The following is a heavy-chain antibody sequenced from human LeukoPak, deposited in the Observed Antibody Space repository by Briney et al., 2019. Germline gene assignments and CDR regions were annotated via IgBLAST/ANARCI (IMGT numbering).Heavy chain of an antibody. J-gene: IGHJ5*02. D-gene: IGHD3-3*01. CDR1: GFTFSSYA. CDR2: ISGSGGST. Sequence: GGSLRLSCAASGFTFSSYAMSWVRQAPGKGLEWVSAISGSGGSTYYADSVKGRFTISRDNSKNTLYLQMNSLRAEDTAVYYCAKDRALGYDFWSGYYKGGHWFDPWGQGTLVTVSS. V-gene: IGHV3-23*01. CDR3: AKDRALGYDFWSGYYKGGHWFDP.